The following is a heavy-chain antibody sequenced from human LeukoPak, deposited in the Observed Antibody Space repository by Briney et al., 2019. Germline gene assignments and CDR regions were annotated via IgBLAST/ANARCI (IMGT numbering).Heavy chain of an antibody. CDR3: ARDSGTTGEVKFDP. CDR2: IYGSGST. V-gene: IGHV4-4*07. J-gene: IGHJ5*02. D-gene: IGHD3-10*01. Sequence: SETLSLTCTVSGGSIRSYWSWIRRPAGKGVEWIGRIYGSGSTDYNPSLKSRVTMSIDTSKNQFSLNLISVTAADTAVYYCARDSGTTGEVKFDPWGQGTLVTVSS. CDR1: GGSIRSY.